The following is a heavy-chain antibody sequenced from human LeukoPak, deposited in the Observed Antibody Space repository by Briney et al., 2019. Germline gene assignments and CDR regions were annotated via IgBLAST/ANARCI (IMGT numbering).Heavy chain of an antibody. D-gene: IGHD2-15*01. CDR1: GSGFTFGNLG. V-gene: IGHV3-23*01. J-gene: IGHJ6*02. CDR2: ISGSGYYT. Sequence: GGSLRLSCEASGSGFTFGNLGMSWVRQAPGKGLEWLSGISGSGYYTYYADSVKGRFTISRDNSKNTLYIEMNSLRAEDTAVYYCAKGCSGGSCYPTYYGMDVWAKGPRSPSP. CDR3: AKGCSGGSCYPTYYGMDV.